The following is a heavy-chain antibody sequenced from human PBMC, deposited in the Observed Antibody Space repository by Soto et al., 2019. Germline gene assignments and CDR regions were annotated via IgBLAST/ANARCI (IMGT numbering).Heavy chain of an antibody. CDR3: ARAYYYGSGRGRSMDV. CDR1: GGSVSSGRYY. D-gene: IGHD3-10*01. CDR2: MFDSGST. V-gene: IGHV4-61*01. Sequence: QVQLQESGPGLVKASETLSLTCTVSGGSVSSGRYYWSWIRQPPGKGLEWIGYMFDSGSTNYNPSLRSPVTIVVDTSKNQFSLKLSSVTAADTAVYYCARAYYYGSGRGRSMDVWGQGTTVTVSS. J-gene: IGHJ6*02.